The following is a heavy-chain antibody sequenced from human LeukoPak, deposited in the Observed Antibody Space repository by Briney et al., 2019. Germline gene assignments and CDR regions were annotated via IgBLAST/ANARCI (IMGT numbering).Heavy chain of an antibody. V-gene: IGHV4-4*07. CDR1: GGSISSYY. Sequence: SETLSLTCTVSGGSISSYYWSWIRQPAGKGLEWIGRIYTSGSTNYNPSLKSRVTMSVDTSKNQFSLKLSSVTAADTAVYYCARGVPSSWHINYFDYWSQETLVTVSS. J-gene: IGHJ4*02. D-gene: IGHD6-13*01. CDR3: ARGVPSSWHINYFDY. CDR2: IYTSGST.